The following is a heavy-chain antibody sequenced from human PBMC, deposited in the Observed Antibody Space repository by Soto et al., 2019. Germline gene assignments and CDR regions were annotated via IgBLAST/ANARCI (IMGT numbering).Heavy chain of an antibody. CDR3: ARESLPRYYDSSGYVDY. CDR1: GGTFSSYA. J-gene: IGHJ4*02. V-gene: IGHV1-69*13. D-gene: IGHD3-22*01. CDR2: IIPTFGTA. Sequence: GASVKVSCKASGGTFSSYAISWVRQAPGQGLEWMGGIIPTFGTANYAQKFQGRVTITADESTSTAYMELSSLRSEDTAVYYCARESLPRYYDSSGYVDYWGQGTLVTVSS.